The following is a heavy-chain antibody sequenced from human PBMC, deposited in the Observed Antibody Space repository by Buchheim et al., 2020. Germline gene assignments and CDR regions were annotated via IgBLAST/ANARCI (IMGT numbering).Heavy chain of an antibody. J-gene: IGHJ1*01. CDR2: VSATGDYT. V-gene: IGHV3-23*01. CDR1: GFTFTRYS. CDR3: TKDVGYGSGYFQH. D-gene: IGHD3-10*01. Sequence: EVHLLQSGGGLIHPGGSLRLSCAASGFTFTRYSMSWVRQTPGKGLEWVSSVSATGDYTYFADSVKGRFTISRDNSKNPLYLQMNSLRAEDTALYYCTKDVGYGSGYFQHWGQGTL.